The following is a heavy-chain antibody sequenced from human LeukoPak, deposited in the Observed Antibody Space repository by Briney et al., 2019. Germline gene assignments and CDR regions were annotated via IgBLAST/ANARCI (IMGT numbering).Heavy chain of an antibody. CDR2: IYPGDSDT. CDR3: ARVYCSSTSCYRNEFDY. Sequence: GESLKISCKGSGYSFTSYWIGWVRQMPGKGLEWMGIIYPGDSDTRYSLSFQGQVTISADKSISTAYLQWSSLKASDTAMYYCARVYCSSTSCYRNEFDYWGQGTPVTVSS. V-gene: IGHV5-51*01. J-gene: IGHJ4*02. CDR1: GYSFTSYW. D-gene: IGHD2-2*01.